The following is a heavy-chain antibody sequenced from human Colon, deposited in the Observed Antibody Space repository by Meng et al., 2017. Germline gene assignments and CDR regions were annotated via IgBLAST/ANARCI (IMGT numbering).Heavy chain of an antibody. D-gene: IGHD3-10*01. CDR1: GGSISSGHW. CDR2: IYHSGNT. CDR3: ARATGEFAYGMDI. J-gene: IGHJ6*02. V-gene: IGHV4-4*03. Sequence: PESLSLTCAVSGGSISSGHWWSWVRQPPGKGLEWFGEIYHSGNTNYNPSLKSRVTISVDKSKNQFSLKLSSVTAADTAVYYCARATGEFAYGMDIWAQGTSVTVSS.